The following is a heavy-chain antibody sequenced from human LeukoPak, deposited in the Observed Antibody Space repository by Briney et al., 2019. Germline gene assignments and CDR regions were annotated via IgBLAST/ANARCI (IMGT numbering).Heavy chain of an antibody. CDR1: GFTFSSFA. CDR2: ISGSGGST. J-gene: IGHJ3*01. V-gene: IGHV3-23*01. CDR3: AKDRSCTGSSCNVGS. D-gene: IGHD2-2*01. Sequence: GGSLRLSCAASGFTFSSFAMSWVRLAPGKGLEWVSAISGSGGSTYYADSVKGRFTISRDNSKNTLFLQMNSLRAEDTAVYYCAKDRSCTGSSCNVGSWGQGTMVTVSS.